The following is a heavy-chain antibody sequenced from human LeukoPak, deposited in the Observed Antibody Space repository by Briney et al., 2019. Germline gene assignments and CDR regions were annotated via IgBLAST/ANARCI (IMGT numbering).Heavy chain of an antibody. V-gene: IGHV1-2*02. D-gene: IGHD3-9*01. CDR1: GYTFTGYY. Sequence: ASVKVSCKASGYTFTGYYMHWVRQAPGQGLEWMGWINPNSGSTNYAQKFQGRVTMTRDTSISTAYMELSRLRSDDTAVYYCARAHYDILTGYYGSENWFDPWGQGTLVTVSS. CDR2: INPNSGST. CDR3: ARAHYDILTGYYGSENWFDP. J-gene: IGHJ5*02.